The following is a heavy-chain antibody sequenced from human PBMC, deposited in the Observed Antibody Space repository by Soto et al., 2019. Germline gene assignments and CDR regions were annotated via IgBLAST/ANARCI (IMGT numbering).Heavy chain of an antibody. CDR2: IDPSDSYT. D-gene: IGHD4-4*01. CDR3: ASYSYYYYGMDV. CDR1: GYSFTSYW. Sequence: PGESLKLSCKGSGYSFTSYWISWVRQMPGKGLEWMGRIDPSDSYTNYSPSFQGHVTISADKSISTAYLQWSSLKASDTAMYYCASYSYYYYGMDVWGQGTTVTVSS. J-gene: IGHJ6*02. V-gene: IGHV5-10-1*01.